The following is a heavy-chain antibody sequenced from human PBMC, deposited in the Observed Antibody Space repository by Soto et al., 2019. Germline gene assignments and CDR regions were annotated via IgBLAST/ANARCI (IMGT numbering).Heavy chain of an antibody. D-gene: IGHD2-15*01. V-gene: IGHV4-31*03. CDR2: IYYSGST. CDR1: GGSISSGGYY. CDR3: ARGSVVAATLFDY. J-gene: IGHJ4*02. Sequence: PSETLSLTCTVSGGSISSGGYYWSWIRQHPGKGLEWIGYIYYSGSTYYNPSLKSRVTIPVDTSKNQFSLKLSSVTAADTAVYYCARGSVVAATLFDYWGQVTLVTVPS.